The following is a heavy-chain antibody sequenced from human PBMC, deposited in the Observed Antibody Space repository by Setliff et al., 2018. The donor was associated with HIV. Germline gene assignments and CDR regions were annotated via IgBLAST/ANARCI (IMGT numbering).Heavy chain of an antibody. V-gene: IGHV1-18*01. J-gene: IGHJ5*02. CDR2: ISPYNGNT. D-gene: IGHD3-16*01. CDR1: GYSFTSYG. CDR3: ARGVLITFGYQNWFDP. Sequence: ASVKVSCKASGYSFTSYGINWVRQAPGQGLEWMGWISPYNGNTDYAQNFQGRVTMTTDTSPSTVYMELRSLISDDTAVYYCARGVLITFGYQNWFDPWGQGTLVTVSS.